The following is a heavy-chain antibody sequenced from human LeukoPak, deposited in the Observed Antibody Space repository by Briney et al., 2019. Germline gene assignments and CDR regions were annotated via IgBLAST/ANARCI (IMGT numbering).Heavy chain of an antibody. D-gene: IGHD3-22*01. CDR2: IYPGDSDT. V-gene: IGHV5-51*01. CDR1: GYSFTSYW. Sequence: GESLKISCKGSGYSFTSYWIGWVRQMPGKGLEWMGIIYPGDSDTRYSPSFQGQVTISADKSISTAYLQWSSLKASDTAMYYCARPNYCDSSGYLPVWIDYWGQGTLVTVSS. J-gene: IGHJ4*02. CDR3: ARPNYCDSSGYLPVWIDY.